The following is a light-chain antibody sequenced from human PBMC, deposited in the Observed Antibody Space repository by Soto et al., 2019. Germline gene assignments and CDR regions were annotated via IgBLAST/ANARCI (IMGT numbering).Light chain of an antibody. J-gene: IGKJ5*01. V-gene: IGKV3-11*01. CDR1: QSVSSY. CDR3: QQDGNSPQT. CDR2: DAS. Sequence: DIVMTQYPATLSVSPGAIATLSCRASQSVSSYLAWYQQKPGQAPRLLIYDASNRATGIPARFSGSGSGTDFTLTISRLEPEDFAVYYCQQDGNSPQTFGQGTRLETK.